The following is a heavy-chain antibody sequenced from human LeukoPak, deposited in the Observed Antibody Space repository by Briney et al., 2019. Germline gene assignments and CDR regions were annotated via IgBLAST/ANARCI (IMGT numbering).Heavy chain of an antibody. D-gene: IGHD5-12*01. Sequence: SVKVSCKASGYTFTSYGISWVRQAPGQGLEWMGRISAYNGNTNYAQKLQGRVTMTTDTSTSTAYMELRSLRSDDTAVYYCARNTRKYSGYDYAYWGQGTLVNVSS. CDR3: ARNTRKYSGYDYAY. CDR2: ISAYNGNT. V-gene: IGHV1-18*01. CDR1: GYTFTSYG. J-gene: IGHJ4*02.